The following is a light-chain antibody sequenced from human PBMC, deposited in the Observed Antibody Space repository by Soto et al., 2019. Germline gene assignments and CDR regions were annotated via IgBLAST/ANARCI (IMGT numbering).Light chain of an antibody. Sequence: EIVLTQSPGTLSLSPGERATLSCRASQTVSSNYLAWYQQRPGQPPRLLMYDASTRDTGIPDRFSGSGSGTDFTLTISRLELEDFAVYHCQQYGSSPWTFGQGTKVEIK. CDR1: QTVSSNY. V-gene: IGKV3-20*01. CDR3: QQYGSSPWT. J-gene: IGKJ1*01. CDR2: DAS.